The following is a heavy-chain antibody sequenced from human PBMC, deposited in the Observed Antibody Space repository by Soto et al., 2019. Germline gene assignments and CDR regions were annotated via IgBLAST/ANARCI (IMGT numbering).Heavy chain of an antibody. CDR2: LSPDGSNE. CDR3: ARGPSHGAFDI. CDR1: GSTFSNYD. J-gene: IGHJ3*02. V-gene: IGHV3-30-3*01. Sequence: QVQLVESGGGVVQPGRSLRLSCAASGSTFSNYDIHWVRQTPGKGPEWMAHLSPDGSNEDWADSVKGRFTISRDNAKNTVYLQMNSLRPEDTAVYYCARGPSHGAFDIWGQGKMVTVSS.